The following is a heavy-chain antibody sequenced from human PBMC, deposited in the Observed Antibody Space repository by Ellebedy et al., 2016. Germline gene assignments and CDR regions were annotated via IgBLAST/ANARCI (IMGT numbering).Heavy chain of an antibody. V-gene: IGHV4-34*01. J-gene: IGHJ6*03. CDR1: GGSFSGYY. CDR2: INHSGST. Sequence: SETLSLXXAVYGGSFSGYYWSWIRQPPGKGLEWIGEINHSGSTNYNPSLKSRVTISVDTSKNQFSLKLSSVIAADTAVYYCARVPLRFLEWLPPLHMDVWGKGTTVTVSS. D-gene: IGHD3-3*01. CDR3: ARVPLRFLEWLPPLHMDV.